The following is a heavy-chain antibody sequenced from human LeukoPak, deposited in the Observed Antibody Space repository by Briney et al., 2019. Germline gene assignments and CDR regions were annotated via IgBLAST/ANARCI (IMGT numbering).Heavy chain of an antibody. CDR1: NYTFNNFG. V-gene: IGHV1-18*01. J-gene: IGHJ5*02. CDR2: ISPYNGDT. D-gene: IGHD5-24*01. Sequence: ASVKVPCKASNYTFNNFGLSWVRQAPGQGLEWMGWISPYNGDTTYAQKFQGRVTMTTEASTRTAYLELRSLQSDDTAVYYCARMAPFNWFDPWGQGTLVTVSS. CDR3: ARMAPFNWFDP.